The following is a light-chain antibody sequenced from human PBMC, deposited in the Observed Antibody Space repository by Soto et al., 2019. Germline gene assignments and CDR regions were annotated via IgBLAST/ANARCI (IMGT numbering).Light chain of an antibody. J-gene: IGLJ2*01. CDR3: QAWDSSTVV. CDR2: QDT. Sequence: SYELTQPPSVSVSPGQTASITCSGDKLGDKYACWYHQKPGQSPVLVIYQDTKRPSGIPERFFGSNSGNTATLTISGTQAMDEADYYCQAWDSSTVVFGGGTKLTVL. V-gene: IGLV3-1*01. CDR1: KLGDKY.